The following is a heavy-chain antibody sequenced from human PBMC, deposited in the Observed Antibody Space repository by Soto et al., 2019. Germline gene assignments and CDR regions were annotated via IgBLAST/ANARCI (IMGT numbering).Heavy chain of an antibody. J-gene: IGHJ5*02. V-gene: IGHV4-59*01. CDR2: IYYSGST. CDR3: AGLIVVVPAARVWFDP. Sequence: PSETLSLTCTVSGGSISSYYWSWIRQPPGKGLEWIGYIYYSGSTNYNPSLKSRVTISVDTSKNQFSLKLSSVTAADTAVYYCAGLIVVVPAARVWFDPWGQGTLVTVSS. CDR1: GGSISSYY. D-gene: IGHD2-2*01.